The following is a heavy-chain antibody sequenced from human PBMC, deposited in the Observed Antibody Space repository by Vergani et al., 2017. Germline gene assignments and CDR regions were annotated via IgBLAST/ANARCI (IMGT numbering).Heavy chain of an antibody. CDR3: RSSSTSKRRAFDI. CDR1: GGSISSGGYY. Sequence: QVQLQESGPGLVKPSQTLSLTCTVSGGSISSGGYYWSWIRQHPGKGLEWIGYIYYSGSTYYNPSLKSRVTISVDTSKNQFSLKLSSVTAADTAVDYCRSSSTSKRRAFDIWGQGTMVTVSS. J-gene: IGHJ3*02. V-gene: IGHV4-31*03. D-gene: IGHD2-2*01. CDR2: IYYSGST.